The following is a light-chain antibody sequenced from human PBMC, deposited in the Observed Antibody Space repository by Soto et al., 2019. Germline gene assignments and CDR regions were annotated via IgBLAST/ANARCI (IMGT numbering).Light chain of an antibody. V-gene: IGLV2-8*01. CDR1: SSDVGGYNY. CDR2: EVT. Sequence: QSVLTQPPSASGSRGQSVTISCTGTSSDVGGYNYVSWYQQHPGKVPKLMIYEVTKRPSGVPDRFSGSKSGNTASLTVSGLQAEDEADYYCSSYAGSNILVFGGGTKLTVL. CDR3: SSYAGSNILV. J-gene: IGLJ3*02.